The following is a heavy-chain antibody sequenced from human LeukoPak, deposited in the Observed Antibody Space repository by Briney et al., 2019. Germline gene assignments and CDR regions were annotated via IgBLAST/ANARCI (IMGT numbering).Heavy chain of an antibody. CDR2: IRSDGYHT. V-gene: IGHV3-30*02. Sequence: GGSLRLSSGASGFIFDAHDMHWVRQAPGKGLEWVAFIRSDGYHTYYADSVKGRFTITRDNSKNTLYLQMNSLRLEDMALYYCAKPSGSGVDYWGRGTRVTVSS. CDR1: GFIFDAHD. CDR3: AKPSGSGVDY. J-gene: IGHJ4*02. D-gene: IGHD1-26*01.